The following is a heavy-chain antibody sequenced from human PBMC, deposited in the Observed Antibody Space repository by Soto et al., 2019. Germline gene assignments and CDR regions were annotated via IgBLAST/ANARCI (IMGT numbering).Heavy chain of an antibody. CDR2: VTHDGTER. CDR3: AREKNSGYYRTVAY. V-gene: IGHV3-30*03. J-gene: IGHJ4*02. Sequence: QVQLVASGGGVVQPGRSLSLSCAASGFTLSGHGLHWVRQAPGKGLEWVAVVTHDGTERHYPDSVKGRFTITRDISKNTFYLQMNSLRVEDTAMYYCAREKNSGYYRTVAYWGQGTVVTVSS. D-gene: IGHD3-10*01. CDR1: GFTLSGHG.